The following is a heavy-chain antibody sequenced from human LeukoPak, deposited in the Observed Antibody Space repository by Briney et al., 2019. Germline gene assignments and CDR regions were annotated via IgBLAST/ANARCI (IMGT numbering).Heavy chain of an antibody. CDR3: ARDSQIRLLLNDYDVFDV. D-gene: IGHD2-21*02. CDR1: GGSISSYY. J-gene: IGHJ3*01. V-gene: IGHV4-59*06. Sequence: KPSETLSLTCTVSGGSISSYYWSWIRQLPGKGLEWIGYMYDREKTDYNPSLRSRVIISLDTSKNQFSLKLNSVTATDTAVYYCARDSQIRLLLNDYDVFDVWGQGTVVTVSS. CDR2: MYDREKT.